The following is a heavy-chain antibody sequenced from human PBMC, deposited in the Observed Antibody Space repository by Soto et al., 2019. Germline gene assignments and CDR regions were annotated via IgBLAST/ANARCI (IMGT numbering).Heavy chain of an antibody. D-gene: IGHD2-15*01. Sequence: EVQLVESGGGLVQPGGSLRLSCAASGFTFSDYNMIWVRQAPGKGLEWVSYIDIFSATIYYADSVKGRFTFSRDNAKNSLYLQMNSPRDEDTAVYYCARDGVAEIDYWGQGTLVTVSS. CDR3: ARDGVAEIDY. J-gene: IGHJ4*02. V-gene: IGHV3-48*02. CDR1: GFTFSDYN. CDR2: IDIFSATI.